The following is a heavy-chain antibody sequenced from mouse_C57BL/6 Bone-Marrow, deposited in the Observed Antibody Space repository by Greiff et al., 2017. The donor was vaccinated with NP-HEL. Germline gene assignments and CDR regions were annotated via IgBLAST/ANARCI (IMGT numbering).Heavy chain of an antibody. CDR3: ARRRGLRREAWFAY. D-gene: IGHD2-2*01. J-gene: IGHJ3*01. CDR1: GYTFTGYW. V-gene: IGHV1-9*01. Sequence: QVQLQQSGAELMKPGASVTLSCKATGYTFTGYWIEWVKQRPGHGLEWIGELLPGSGSTNYNEKFKGKATFTADTSSNTAYMQLSSLTTEDSAIYYCARRRGLRREAWFAYWGQGTLVTVSA. CDR2: LLPGSGST.